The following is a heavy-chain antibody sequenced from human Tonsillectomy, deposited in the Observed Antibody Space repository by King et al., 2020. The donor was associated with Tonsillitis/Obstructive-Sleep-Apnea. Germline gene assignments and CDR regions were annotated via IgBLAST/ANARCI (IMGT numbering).Heavy chain of an antibody. CDR1: GITFDDYA. J-gene: IGHJ6*03. CDR2: ISGDGGTT. CDR3: AKPATTVSPFYYYSYSMDV. D-gene: IGHD4-11*01. V-gene: IGHV3-43*02. Sequence: VQLVESGGGVVQPGGSLRLSCAASGITFDDYAMHWVRQAPGKGLEWVSLISGDGGTTYYADSVKGRFTISRDNSKNSLYLQKSRLRTEDTALYYCAKPATTVSPFYYYSYSMDVWGKGTTVTVSS.